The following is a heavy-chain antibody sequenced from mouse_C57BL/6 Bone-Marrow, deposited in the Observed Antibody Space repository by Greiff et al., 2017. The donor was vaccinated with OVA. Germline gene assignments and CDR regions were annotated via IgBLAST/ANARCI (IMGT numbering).Heavy chain of an antibody. D-gene: IGHD2-2*01. Sequence: QVQLQQSGAELAKPGASVKLSCKASGYTFTSYWMHWVTQRPGQGLEWIGYINPSSGYTKYNQKFKDKATLTADKSSSTAYMQLSSLTYEDSAVYYCARGYDVWYFDVWGTGTTVTVSS. CDR3: ARGYDVWYFDV. V-gene: IGHV1-7*01. CDR1: GYTFTSYW. J-gene: IGHJ1*03. CDR2: INPSSGYT.